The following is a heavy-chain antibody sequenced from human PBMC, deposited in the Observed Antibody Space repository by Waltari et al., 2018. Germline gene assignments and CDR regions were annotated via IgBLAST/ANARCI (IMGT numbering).Heavy chain of an antibody. CDR1: GFTVSSNY. J-gene: IGHJ2*01. CDR2: IYSGGSI. V-gene: IGHV3-53*01. Sequence: EVQLEESGGGLLQPGGSLSLSCAASGFTVSSNYMSWVRQAPGKGLEWVSVIYSGGSIYYADSVKGRFTISRGNSKNTVCLQMNSLRVEDTAVYYCAREAPGYFDLWGRGTLVTVSS. CDR3: AREAPGYFDL.